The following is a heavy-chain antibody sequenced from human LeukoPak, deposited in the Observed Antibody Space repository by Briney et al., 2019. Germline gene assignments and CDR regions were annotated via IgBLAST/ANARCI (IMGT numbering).Heavy chain of an antibody. CDR1: GFTVSSNS. D-gene: IGHD6-19*01. J-gene: IGHJ4*02. Sequence: GGSLRLSCTVSGFTVSSNSMSWVRQAPGKGLEWVSFIYSDNTHYSDSVKGRFTISRDNSKNTLYLQMNSLRAEDTAVYYCAREQQWLVPDYWGQGTLVTVSS. CDR3: AREQQWLVPDY. V-gene: IGHV3-53*01. CDR2: IYSDNT.